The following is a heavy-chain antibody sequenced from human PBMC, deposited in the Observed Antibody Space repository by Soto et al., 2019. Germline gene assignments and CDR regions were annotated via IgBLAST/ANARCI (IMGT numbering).Heavy chain of an antibody. Sequence: LRLSCAVSGFTFDDNAMHWVRQAPEKGLEWVSGINWKSDIGYADSVKGRFTISRDNAENSLYLQMNSLRAEDTALYYCAISQDRGGKTTFIYWGQGTQVTVSS. CDR2: INWKSDI. CDR3: AISQDRGGKTTFIY. J-gene: IGHJ4*02. CDR1: GFTFDDNA. D-gene: IGHD3-16*01. V-gene: IGHV3-9*01.